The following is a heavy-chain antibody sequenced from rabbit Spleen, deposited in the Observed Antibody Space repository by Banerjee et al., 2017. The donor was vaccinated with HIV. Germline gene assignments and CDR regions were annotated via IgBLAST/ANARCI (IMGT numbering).Heavy chain of an antibody. J-gene: IGHJ3*01. CDR1: GFSFTKYY. CDR2: IYAAKGST. CDR3: ARAIVPWLGLTRLDL. D-gene: IGHD4-1*01. Sequence: QLVESGGGLVQPGGSLKLSCKASGFSFTKYYITWVRQAPGKGLEWIGIIYAAKGSTDYASWVNGRFTISSDNAQSTVDLKMTSLTAADTATYFCARAIVPWLGLTRLDLWGPGTLVTVS. V-gene: IGHV1S7*01.